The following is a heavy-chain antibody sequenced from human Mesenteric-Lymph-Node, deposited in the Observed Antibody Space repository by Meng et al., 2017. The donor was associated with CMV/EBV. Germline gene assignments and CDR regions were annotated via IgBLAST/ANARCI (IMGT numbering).Heavy chain of an antibody. V-gene: IGHV4-34*01. J-gene: IGHJ4*02. Sequence: PLPQGGAGLLKPSETLSLTCAVYGGSFSGYYWSWIRQPPGKGLEWIGEINHSGSTNYNPSLKSRVTISVDTSKNQFSLKLSSVTAADTAVYYCARHQRWLKSEGGFNYWGQGTLVTVSS. D-gene: IGHD4-23*01. CDR2: INHSGST. CDR1: GGSFSGYY. CDR3: ARHQRWLKSEGGFNY.